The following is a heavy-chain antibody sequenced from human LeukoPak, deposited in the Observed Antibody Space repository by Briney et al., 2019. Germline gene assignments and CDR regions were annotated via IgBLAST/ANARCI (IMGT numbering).Heavy chain of an antibody. CDR1: GFTFSTHW. CDR2: IKQDGREK. D-gene: IGHD1-26*01. Sequence: GGSLRLSCAASGFTFSTHWMVWVRQAPGKGLEWVANIKQDGREKYYVDSVKGRFIISRDNAKNSLYLQMNSLRVEDTAVYYCANALGAHYFDSWGQGTLVTVSS. J-gene: IGHJ4*02. CDR3: ANALGAHYFDS. V-gene: IGHV3-7*05.